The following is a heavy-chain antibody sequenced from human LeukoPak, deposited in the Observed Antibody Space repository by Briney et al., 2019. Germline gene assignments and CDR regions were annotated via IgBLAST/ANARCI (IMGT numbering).Heavy chain of an antibody. D-gene: IGHD6-13*01. V-gene: IGHV4-61*02. CDR3: ARARQQLARYYFDY. J-gene: IGHJ4*02. Sequence: SQTLSLTCTVSGGSISSGSYYWSWIRQPAWKGLEWIGRIYTSGSTNYNPSLKSRVTISVDTSKNQFSLKLSSVTAADTAVYYCARARQQLARYYFDYWGQGTLVTVSS. CDR2: IYTSGST. CDR1: GGSISSGSYY.